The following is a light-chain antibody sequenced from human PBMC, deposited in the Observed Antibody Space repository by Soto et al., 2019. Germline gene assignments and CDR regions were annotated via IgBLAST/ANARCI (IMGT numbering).Light chain of an antibody. CDR2: GTS. Sequence: EIVLPQSPGTLSLSPGEGSTRSCMGSQSVGSNFLAWYQQKPGQAPRLLIYGTSKRPTGIPDRFSGSGSETDFTLTISRLEPEDFAVYYCQQDGSSPATFGQGTKVDIK. CDR3: QQDGSSPAT. V-gene: IGKV3-20*01. CDR1: QSVGSNF. J-gene: IGKJ1*01.